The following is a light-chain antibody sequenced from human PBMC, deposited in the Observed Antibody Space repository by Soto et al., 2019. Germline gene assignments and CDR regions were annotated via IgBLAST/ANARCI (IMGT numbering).Light chain of an antibody. V-gene: IGLV1-40*01. J-gene: IGLJ1*01. CDR3: QTYDGSLSDYV. CDR2: NNY. CDR1: SSNIGAGFK. Sequence: QSVLTQPPSVSVAPGQTVTISCTGSSSNIGAGFKVHWYQQLPETAPTLLIFNNYNRPSGVSDRFSGSNSGTSASLAITGLQASDEADYYCQTYDGSLSDYVFGTGTKVTVL.